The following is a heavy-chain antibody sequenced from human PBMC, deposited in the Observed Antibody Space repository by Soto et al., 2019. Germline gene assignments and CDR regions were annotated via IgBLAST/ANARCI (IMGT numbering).Heavy chain of an antibody. CDR3: ARRQRRTYYYYGMDV. CDR1: GYSFTSYW. Sequence: GESLMISCKGSGYSFTSYWISWVRQMPGKGLEWMGRIDPSDSYTNYSPSFQGHVTISADKSISTAYLQWSSLKASDTAMYYCARRQRRTYYYYGMDVWGQGTTVTVSS. CDR2: IDPSDSYT. V-gene: IGHV5-10-1*01. J-gene: IGHJ6*02.